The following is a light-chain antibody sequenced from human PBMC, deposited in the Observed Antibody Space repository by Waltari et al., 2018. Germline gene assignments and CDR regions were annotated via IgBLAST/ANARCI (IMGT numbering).Light chain of an antibody. Sequence: EIVLTQSPATLSLSPGERATLSCRASQIVSDYLAWYQQKPGQAPRLLISAASNRATGIPARFSGSGSGTDFTLTISSLEPEDFAFYYCQQRSNWPISFGQGTRLEIK. CDR1: QIVSDY. V-gene: IGKV3-11*01. CDR2: AAS. CDR3: QQRSNWPIS. J-gene: IGKJ5*01.